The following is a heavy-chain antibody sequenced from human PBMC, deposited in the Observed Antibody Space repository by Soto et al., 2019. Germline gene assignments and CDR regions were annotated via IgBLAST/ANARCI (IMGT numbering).Heavy chain of an antibody. D-gene: IGHD3-10*01. V-gene: IGHV3-23*01. CDR1: GFTFSTYA. Sequence: EVQLLESGGGLVQPGGSLRLPCAASGFTFSTYAMSWVRQAPGKGLVWVSAISGSGGSTFYADSVKGRFTISRDNSMNTLYLQMNSLRTEDTAVYYCAHPRGFGVFDAYDIWGQGTMVTVSS. CDR3: AHPRGFGVFDAYDI. CDR2: ISGSGGST. J-gene: IGHJ3*02.